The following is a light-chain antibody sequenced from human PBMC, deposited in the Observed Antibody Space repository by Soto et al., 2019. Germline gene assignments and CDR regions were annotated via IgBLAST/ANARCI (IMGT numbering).Light chain of an antibody. V-gene: IGKV3-20*01. J-gene: IGKJ1*01. CDR2: ATS. CDR1: QSVSSSY. Sequence: EIVLTQSPGTFSLSPGERATLSCRASQSVSSSYLAWFQQRPGQAPRLLIFATSRRATDIPDRFSGSGSGTDFTLAIRRLEPEDFAVYYCHQFGYSPRTFGQGTKVDIK. CDR3: HQFGYSPRT.